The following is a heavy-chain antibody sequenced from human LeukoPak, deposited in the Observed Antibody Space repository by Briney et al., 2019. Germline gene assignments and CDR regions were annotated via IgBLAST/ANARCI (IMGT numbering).Heavy chain of an antibody. J-gene: IGHJ4*02. D-gene: IGHD3-3*01. CDR1: GFTFSSYG. Sequence: GGSLRLSCAASGFTFSSYGMHWVRQAPGKGLEWVAVISYDGSNKYYADSVKGRFTISRDNSKNTLYLQMNSLRAEDTAVYYCARVITPPSITIFGVVTPPYFDYWGQGTLVTVSS. CDR3: ARVITPPSITIFGVVTPPYFDY. V-gene: IGHV3-30*03. CDR2: ISYDGSNK.